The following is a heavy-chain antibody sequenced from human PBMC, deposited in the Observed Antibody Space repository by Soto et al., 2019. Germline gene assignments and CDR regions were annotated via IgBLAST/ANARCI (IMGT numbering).Heavy chain of an antibody. J-gene: IGHJ4*02. Sequence: NPSETLSLTCAVYGGSFSGYYWSWIRQPPGKGLEWIGEINHSGSTNYNPSLKSRVTISVDTSKNQFSLKLSSVTAADTAVYYCARGRPHYFDYWGQGTLVTVSS. CDR1: GGSFSGYY. CDR2: INHSGST. V-gene: IGHV4-34*01. CDR3: ARGRPHYFDY.